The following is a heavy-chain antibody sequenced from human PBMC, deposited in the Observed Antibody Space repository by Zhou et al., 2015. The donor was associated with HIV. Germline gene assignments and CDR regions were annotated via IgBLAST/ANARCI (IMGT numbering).Heavy chain of an antibody. CDR2: INTNTGNP. CDR3: ARAGDTYVVDDAFDV. D-gene: IGHD3-10*02. V-gene: IGHV7-4-1*02. J-gene: IGHJ3*01. CDR1: GYIFNTYT. Sequence: QVQLVQSGSELKKPGASVKVSCKASGYIFNTYTLHWVRQAPGQGLEWMGWINTNTGNPGYAQGFTGRFVFSLDTYVSTAYLQISSLKAEDTALYYCARAGDTYVVDDAFDVWGQGTTVTVSS.